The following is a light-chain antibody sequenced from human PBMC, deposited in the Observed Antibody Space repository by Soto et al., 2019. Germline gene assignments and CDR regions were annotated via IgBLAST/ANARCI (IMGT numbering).Light chain of an antibody. V-gene: IGKV1-9*01. CDR3: QQLNSYPRT. CDR1: QGISSY. CDR2: AAS. Sequence: DIQLTQSPSFLSASVGHRVTITCRASQGISSYLAWYQQKPGKAPKLLIYAASTLQSGVPSRFCGSGSGTEFTLTISSLQPEDFATYYCQQLNSYPRTFGQGPKREIK. J-gene: IGKJ2*02.